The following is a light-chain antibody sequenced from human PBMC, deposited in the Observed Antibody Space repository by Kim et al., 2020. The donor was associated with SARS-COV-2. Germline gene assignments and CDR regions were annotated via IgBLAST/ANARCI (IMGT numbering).Light chain of an antibody. CDR2: ANT. J-gene: IGLJ1*01. V-gene: IGLV3-19*01. CDR3: CSRDSSGDLYV. Sequence: SSELTQDPAVSVALGQTVRITCQGDSLRSYYVSWYQQKPGQAPVLVVYANTGRPSGITDRFSGASSRNTASLTITGAQAEDEADYYCCSRDSSGDLYVFGSGTKVTV. CDR1: SLRSYY.